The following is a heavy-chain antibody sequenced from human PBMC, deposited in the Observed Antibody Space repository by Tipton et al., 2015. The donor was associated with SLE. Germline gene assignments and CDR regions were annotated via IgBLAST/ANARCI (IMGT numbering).Heavy chain of an antibody. CDR3: ARSPGDHGDAVWYFEL. Sequence: TLSLTCAVYGGSFSGYFWTWIRQPPGKGLEWIGEINHSGSTNYNPSLKRRVTVSVDPSKNQFSLRLSSVTAADTAAYYCARSPGDHGDAVWYFELWGRGTLVTVSS. V-gene: IGHV4-34*01. CDR1: GGSFSGYF. D-gene: IGHD4-17*01. CDR2: INHSGST. J-gene: IGHJ2*01.